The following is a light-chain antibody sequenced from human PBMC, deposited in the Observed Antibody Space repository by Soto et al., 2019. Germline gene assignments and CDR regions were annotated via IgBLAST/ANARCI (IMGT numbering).Light chain of an antibody. V-gene: IGLV1-40*01. CDR1: SSNIGAGYD. CDR3: QSYDSSLSGWV. CDR2: CNS. J-gene: IGLJ3*02. Sequence: QSVLTQPPSVSGAPGQRVTISCTGSSSNIGAGYDVHWYQQLPGTAPKLLIYCNSNRPSGVPDRFSGSKSGTSASLAITGLQAEDEADYYCQSYDSSLSGWVFGGGNKLTFL.